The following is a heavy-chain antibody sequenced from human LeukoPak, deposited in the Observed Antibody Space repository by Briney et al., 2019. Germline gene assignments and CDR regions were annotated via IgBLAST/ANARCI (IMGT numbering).Heavy chain of an antibody. D-gene: IGHD3-10*01. CDR1: GFTVSRNY. Sequence: GGSLRLSCAASGFTVSRNYMSWVRQAPGKGLEWVSVIYSGGNTYYADFVKGRFTISKDNSKDTLYLQINSLTAEDTAVYYCANLPRGDYWGLGTLVTVSS. J-gene: IGHJ4*02. V-gene: IGHV3-53*01. CDR2: IYSGGNT. CDR3: ANLPRGDY.